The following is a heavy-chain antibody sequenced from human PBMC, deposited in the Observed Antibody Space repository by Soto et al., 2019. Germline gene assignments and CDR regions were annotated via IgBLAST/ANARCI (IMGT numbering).Heavy chain of an antibody. D-gene: IGHD6-13*01. CDR3: TPGAGTGDY. J-gene: IGHJ4*02. CDR2: ISGSGGST. CDR1: GFTFRSYA. V-gene: IGHV3-23*01. Sequence: GGSLGLSGEASGFTFRSYAMSWVRQAPGKGLEWVSAISGSGGSTDYADPVKGRFTISRDNSRNTLYLQMNSLRAEDKAVYYSTPGAGTGDYWGQGTLVTVSS.